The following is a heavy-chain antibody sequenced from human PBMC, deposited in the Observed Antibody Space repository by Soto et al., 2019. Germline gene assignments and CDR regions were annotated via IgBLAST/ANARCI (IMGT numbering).Heavy chain of an antibody. Sequence: EVQLVESGGGLVPPGTSLRLSCAASGFTLDDYAIHWVRQAPGKGLEWVSGISWNGDATGYADSVKGRFTISRDNAKNSLYLQMNSLRIEDTAIYYCANLPLYGSGFDCWGQGTPVTVSS. D-gene: IGHD3-10*01. J-gene: IGHJ4*02. CDR1: GFTLDDYA. CDR2: ISWNGDAT. CDR3: ANLPLYGSGFDC. V-gene: IGHV3-9*01.